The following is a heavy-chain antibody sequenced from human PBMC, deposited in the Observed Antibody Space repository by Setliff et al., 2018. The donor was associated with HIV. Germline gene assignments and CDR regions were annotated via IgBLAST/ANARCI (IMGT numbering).Heavy chain of an antibody. CDR2: ITHSGST. Sequence: SETLSLTCAVYGGSFSGYYWSWIRQPPGKGLEWIGEITHSGSTNYNPSLESRVTISVDTSKNQLSLKLSSVTAADTAVYYCARGVVIQLWSFDYWGQGSLVTVSS. J-gene: IGHJ4*02. CDR3: ARGVVIQLWSFDY. V-gene: IGHV4-34*01. CDR1: GGSFSGYY. D-gene: IGHD5-18*01.